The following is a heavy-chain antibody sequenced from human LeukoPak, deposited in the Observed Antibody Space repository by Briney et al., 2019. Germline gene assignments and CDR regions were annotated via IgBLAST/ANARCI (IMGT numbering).Heavy chain of an antibody. J-gene: IGHJ4*02. CDR1: GYTFTSYA. CDR2: INAGNGNT. Sequence: ASVKGSCKASGYTFTSYAMHWVRQAPGQRLEWMGWINAGNGNTKYSQKFQGRVTITRDTSASTAYMELSSLRSEDTAVYYCARGREQQPYDYWGQGTLVTVSS. D-gene: IGHD6-13*01. V-gene: IGHV1-3*01. CDR3: ARGREQQPYDY.